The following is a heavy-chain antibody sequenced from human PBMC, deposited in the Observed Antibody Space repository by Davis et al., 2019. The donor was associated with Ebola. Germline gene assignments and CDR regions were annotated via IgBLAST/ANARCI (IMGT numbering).Heavy chain of an antibody. CDR2: IYYGGST. CDR3: ARGGSYRPYYFDF. Sequence: PSETLSLTCTVSGGSISSSTYYWGWIRQPPGKGLEWIGSIYYGGSTYYNPSLKSRVTISVDTSKNQFSLRLSSVTAADTAVYYCARGGSYRPYYFDFWGQGTLVTVSS. V-gene: IGHV4-39*07. J-gene: IGHJ4*02. CDR1: GGSISSSTYY. D-gene: IGHD3-16*02.